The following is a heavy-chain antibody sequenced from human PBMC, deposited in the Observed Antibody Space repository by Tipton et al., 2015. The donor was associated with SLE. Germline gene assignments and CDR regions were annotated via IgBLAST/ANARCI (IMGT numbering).Heavy chain of an antibody. CDR1: GGSISSGGYY. Sequence: TLSLTCTVSGGSISSGGYYWSWIRHLPGKGPEWIGYISDSENPQYNPSLRSRVTISVDTSKNQFSLNLNFMTAADTAMYYCATSLNYYDSSGPEGWGQGTMVTVSS. CDR2: ISDSENP. D-gene: IGHD3-22*01. V-gene: IGHV4-31*03. CDR3: ATSLNYYDSSGPEG. J-gene: IGHJ3*01.